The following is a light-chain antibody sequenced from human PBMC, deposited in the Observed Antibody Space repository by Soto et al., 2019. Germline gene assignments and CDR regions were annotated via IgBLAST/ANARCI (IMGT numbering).Light chain of an antibody. CDR3: QQCYSTPRT. J-gene: IGKJ1*01. Sequence: MTQSPASLSATLGERVTIPCRASQSISSYLNWYQQKPGKAPKMLIYAASSLKSGVPSRFSGSGSGTDFTLTISSLKPEDFATYYCQQCYSTPRTFGQGTTVDI. CDR2: AAS. V-gene: IGKV1-39*01. CDR1: QSISSY.